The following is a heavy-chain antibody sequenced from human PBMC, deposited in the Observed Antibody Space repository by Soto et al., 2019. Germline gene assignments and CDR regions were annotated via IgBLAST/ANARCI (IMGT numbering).Heavy chain of an antibody. D-gene: IGHD1-1*01. CDR1: GYSFHNSG. V-gene: IGHV1-18*01. CDR3: SKNGTTWFAS. J-gene: IGHJ5*01. Sequence: QVQLVQSGPELKKPGASVKVSCKTSGYSFHNSGISWVRQAPGQGLEWMGWISVLNGCAHYGQKFQGRVIMTADTFTSTAYMELRGLRSDDTAMYYCSKNGTTWFASWGQGTPVTVSS. CDR2: ISVLNGCA.